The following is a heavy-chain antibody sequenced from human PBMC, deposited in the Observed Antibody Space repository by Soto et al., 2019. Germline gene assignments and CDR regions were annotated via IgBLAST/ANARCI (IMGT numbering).Heavy chain of an antibody. J-gene: IGHJ6*02. CDR3: ARDMLYGMDV. CDR2: IQSGGTT. V-gene: IGHV3-66*01. D-gene: IGHD2-8*01. CDR1: GFTVSSKY. Sequence: GVSLRLSCAASGFTVSSKYMTWVRQAPGKGLEWVSLIQSGGTTYYADSVKGRFTISRDNSKNTLHLQMDSLRAEDTAVYYCARDMLYGMDVWGQGTTVTVSS.